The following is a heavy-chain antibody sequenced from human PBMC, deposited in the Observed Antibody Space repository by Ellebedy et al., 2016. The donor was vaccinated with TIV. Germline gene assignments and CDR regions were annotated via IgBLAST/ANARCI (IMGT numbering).Heavy chain of an antibody. CDR1: GFSFSNAW. D-gene: IGHD6-19*01. V-gene: IGHV3-15*01. CDR3: TTKLGFQWLVDF. J-gene: IGHJ4*02. CDR2: VKSKADGGTP. Sequence: GESLKISCAGSGFSFSNAWMTWVRQAPGKGLEWVGHVKSKADGGTPEYTAPVQDRFTISRDEAKNMLYLQMNSLTTDDTAIYYCTTKLGFQWLVDFWGQGTLVTVPS.